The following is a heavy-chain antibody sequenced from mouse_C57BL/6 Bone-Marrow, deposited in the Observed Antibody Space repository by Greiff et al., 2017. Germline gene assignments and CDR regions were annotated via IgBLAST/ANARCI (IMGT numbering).Heavy chain of an antibody. CDR3: TITTVDWYFDV. V-gene: IGHV14-4*01. D-gene: IGHD1-1*01. Sequence: VQLQQSGAELVRPGASVKLSCTASGFNIKDDYMHWVKQRPEQGLEWIGWIDPENGDTESASKFQGKATITADTSSNTAYLQLSSLTSEDTAVYYCTITTVDWYFDVWGTGTTVTVSS. J-gene: IGHJ1*03. CDR1: GFNIKDDY. CDR2: IDPENGDT.